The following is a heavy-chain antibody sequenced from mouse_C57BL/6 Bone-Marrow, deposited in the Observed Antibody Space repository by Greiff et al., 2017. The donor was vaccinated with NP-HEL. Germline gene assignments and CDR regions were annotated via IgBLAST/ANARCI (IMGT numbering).Heavy chain of an antibody. V-gene: IGHV1-54*01. CDR3: ARGGVTRLFDY. D-gene: IGHD2-2*01. J-gene: IGHJ2*01. Sequence: QVQLQQSGAELVRPGTSVKVSCKASGYASTNYLIEWVKQRPGQGLEWIGVINPGSGGTNYNEKFKGKATLTADKSSSTAYMQLSSLTSEDSAVYFCARGGVTRLFDYWGQGTTLTVSS. CDR1: GYASTNYL. CDR2: INPGSGGT.